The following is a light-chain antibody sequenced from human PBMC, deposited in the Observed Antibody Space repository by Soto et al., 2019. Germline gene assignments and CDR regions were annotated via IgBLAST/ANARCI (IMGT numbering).Light chain of an antibody. J-gene: IGLJ2*01. Sequence: QPVLTQPASVSGSPGQSITISCTGTSSDVGGYNYVSWYQQHPGKAPKLMIYDVSNRPSGVSNRFSGSKSGNTASLTISGLQAEDEADYYCSSYRSSSALGVFGGGTKLTVL. CDR2: DVS. V-gene: IGLV2-14*01. CDR3: SSYRSSSALGV. CDR1: SSDVGGYNY.